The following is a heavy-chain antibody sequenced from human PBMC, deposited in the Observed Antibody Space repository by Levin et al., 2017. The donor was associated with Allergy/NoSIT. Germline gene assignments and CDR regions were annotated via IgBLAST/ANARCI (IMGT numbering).Heavy chain of an antibody. CDR3: AKGTGATGRYFDY. V-gene: IGHV3-30*18. CDR2: ISYDGSNK. D-gene: IGHD5-24*01. J-gene: IGHJ4*02. CDR1: GFTFSSYGLTFSSYG. Sequence: GGSLRLSCAASGFTFSSYGLTFSSYGMHWVRQAPGKVLEWVSVISYDGSNKYYADSVKGRFTISRDNSKNTLYLQMNSLRAEDTAVYYCAKGTGATGRYFDYWGQGTLVTVSS.